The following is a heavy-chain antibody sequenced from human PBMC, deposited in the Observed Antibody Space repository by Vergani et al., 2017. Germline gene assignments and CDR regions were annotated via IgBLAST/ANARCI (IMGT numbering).Heavy chain of an antibody. CDR3: ARDQSLTRVRYYYYGMDV. V-gene: IGHV1-2*04. CDR2: INPNSGGT. Sequence: QVQLVQSGAEVKKPGASVKVSCKASGYTFTGYYMHWVRQAPGQGLEWMGWINPNSGGTNYAQKFQGWVTMTRDTSISTAYMELSRLRSDDTAVYYCARDQSLTRVRYYYYGMDVWGQGTTVTVSS. CDR1: GYTFTGYY. J-gene: IGHJ6*02. D-gene: IGHD3-10*01.